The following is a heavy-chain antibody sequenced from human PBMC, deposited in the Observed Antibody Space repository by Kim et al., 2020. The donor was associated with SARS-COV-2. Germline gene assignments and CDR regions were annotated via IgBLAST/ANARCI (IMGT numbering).Heavy chain of an antibody. D-gene: IGHD2-15*01. CDR2: ISGSGGST. CDR3: AKGDIVVVLAHWGMDV. CDR1: GFTFSSYA. J-gene: IGHJ6*02. V-gene: IGHV3-23*01. Sequence: GGSLRLSCAASGFTFSSYAMSWVRQAPGKGLEWVSAISGSGGSTYYADSVKGRFTISRDNSKNTLYLQMNSLRVEDTAVYYCAKGDIVVVLAHWGMDVWGRGTTVTVSS.